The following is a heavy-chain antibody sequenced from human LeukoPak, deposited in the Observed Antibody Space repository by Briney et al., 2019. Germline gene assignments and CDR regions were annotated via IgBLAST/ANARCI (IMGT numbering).Heavy chain of an antibody. CDR2: IYYSGST. CDR3: ARHVWSSSFHFDY. V-gene: IGHV4-39*01. Sequence: SETLSLTCTVSGGSISSSSYYWGWIRQPPGKGLEWIGSIYYSGSTYYNPSLKSRVTISVDTSKNQFSLKLSSVTAADTAVYHSARHVWSSSFHFDYWGQGTLVTVSS. CDR1: GGSISSSSYY. J-gene: IGHJ4*02. D-gene: IGHD6-13*01.